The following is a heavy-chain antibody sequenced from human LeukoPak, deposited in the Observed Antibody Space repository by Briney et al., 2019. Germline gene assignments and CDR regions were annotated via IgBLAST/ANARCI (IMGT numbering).Heavy chain of an antibody. CDR3: ARGGHSGWYGPDSVDY. D-gene: IGHD6-19*01. CDR2: INPNSGGT. Sequence: ASVRVPCKASGYTLTDYFMHWVRQAPGQGLEWMGWINPNSGGTNYAQEFQGRVTMTRDTSISTAYMELNRLRSDDTAVYHCARGGHSGWYGPDSVDYWGQGTLVTVSS. CDR1: GYTLTDYF. V-gene: IGHV1-2*02. J-gene: IGHJ4*02.